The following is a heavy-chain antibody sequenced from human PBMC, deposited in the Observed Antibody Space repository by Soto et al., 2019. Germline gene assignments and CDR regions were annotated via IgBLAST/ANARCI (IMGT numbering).Heavy chain of an antibody. V-gene: IGHV1-8*01. Sequence: QVQLVQSGAEVKKPGASVKVSCKASGYTFTNYDINRVRQATGQGLEWVGWMNPNSGHTGFAQKFQGRVTMTRDTSISTAYMELSSLSSEDTAVYYCARGRSSYGDYINWYFDLWGRGTLVTVSS. CDR2: MNPNSGHT. D-gene: IGHD4-17*01. J-gene: IGHJ2*01. CDR3: ARGRSSYGDYINWYFDL. CDR1: GYTFTNYD.